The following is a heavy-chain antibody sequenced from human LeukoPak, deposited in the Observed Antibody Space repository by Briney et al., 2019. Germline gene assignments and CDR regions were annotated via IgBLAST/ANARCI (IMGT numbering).Heavy chain of an antibody. J-gene: IGHJ4*02. D-gene: IGHD1-26*01. CDR3: ARDEGSGSYGPRFDY. CDR1: GFTFSNYA. V-gene: IGHV3-23*01. Sequence: GGSLRLSCAASGFTFSNYAMSWVRQAPGKGLEWVSAISGSGGSTYYADSVKGRFTISRDNSKNTLYLQMNSLRAEDTAVYYCARDEGSGSYGPRFDYWGQGTLVTVSS. CDR2: ISGSGGST.